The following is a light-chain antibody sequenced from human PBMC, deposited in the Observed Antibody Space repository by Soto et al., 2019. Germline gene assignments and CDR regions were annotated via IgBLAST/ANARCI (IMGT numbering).Light chain of an antibody. CDR1: SSDVGAYNY. CDR3: SSYTSSSTYG. J-gene: IGLJ1*01. CDR2: DVT. Sequence: QSALTQPASVSGSPGQSIAISCTGTSSDVGAYNYVSWYQQHPGKAPKLMIFDVTNRPSGVSDRFSGSKSGNTASLTISGLQAEDEADYYCSSYTSSSTYGFGTGTKLTVL. V-gene: IGLV2-14*03.